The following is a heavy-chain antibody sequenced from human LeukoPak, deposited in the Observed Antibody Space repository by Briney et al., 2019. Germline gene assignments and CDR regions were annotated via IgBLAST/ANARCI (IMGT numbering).Heavy chain of an antibody. J-gene: IGHJ4*02. D-gene: IGHD6-19*01. Sequence: SVKVSCKASGGTFTSYAISWARQAPGQGLEWMGRIIPIFGTANYAQKFQGRVTITTDESTSTAYMELSSLRSEDTAVYYCACHATQRTGIAVAGPFDYWGQGTLVTVSS. CDR3: ACHATQRTGIAVAGPFDY. CDR2: IIPIFGTA. V-gene: IGHV1-69*05. CDR1: GGTFTSYA.